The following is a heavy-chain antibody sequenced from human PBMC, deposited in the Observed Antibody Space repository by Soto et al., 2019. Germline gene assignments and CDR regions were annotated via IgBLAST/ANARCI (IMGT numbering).Heavy chain of an antibody. CDR3: ATSMRHTLNP. CDR1: GFTFSSYS. Sequence: GGSLRLSCAASGFTFSSYSMNWVRQAPGKGLEWVSYISSSSSTIYYADSVKGRFTISRDNAKNSLYLQMNSLRAEDTAVYYCATSMRHTLNPWGQGTLVTVSS. J-gene: IGHJ5*02. V-gene: IGHV3-48*01. D-gene: IGHD2-8*01. CDR2: ISSSSSTI.